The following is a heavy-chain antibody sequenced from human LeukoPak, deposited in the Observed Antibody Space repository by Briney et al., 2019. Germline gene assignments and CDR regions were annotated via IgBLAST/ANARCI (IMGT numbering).Heavy chain of an antibody. CDR3: AARDYDILTGSDDY. Sequence: EPSETLSLTCAVYGGSFSGYYWSWIRQPPGKGLEWIGEISHSGSTNYNPSLKTRVTISVDTSKNQFSLKLTSVTAADTAVYYCAARDYDILTGSDDYWGQGTLVTVSS. J-gene: IGHJ4*02. V-gene: IGHV4-34*01. CDR1: GGSFSGYY. CDR2: ISHSGST. D-gene: IGHD3-9*01.